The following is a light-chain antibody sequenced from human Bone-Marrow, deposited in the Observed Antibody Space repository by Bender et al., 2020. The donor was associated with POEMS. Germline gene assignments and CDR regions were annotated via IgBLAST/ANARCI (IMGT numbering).Light chain of an antibody. J-gene: IGLJ2*01. Sequence: SYELTQPPSVSVSPGQTARITCSGDALPKQYAYWYQQKPGQAPVLVIYKDSERPSGIPERISGSSSGTTATLTISGVQAEDEADYFCQSTDSSGNYVTFGGGTKLTVL. CDR3: QSTDSSGNYVT. CDR1: ALPKQY. V-gene: IGLV3-25*03. CDR2: KDS.